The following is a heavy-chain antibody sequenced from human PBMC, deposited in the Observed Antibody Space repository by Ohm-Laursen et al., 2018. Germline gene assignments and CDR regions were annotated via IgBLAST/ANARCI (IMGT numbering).Heavy chain of an antibody. Sequence: GSSVKVSCKASGYIFTNYYMHWVRQAPGQGFEWMGWVNPTTGDAKYSQKFQGRVTMTRDTSITTAYMEMTSLRSDDTAVYYCARRYSSGWPFDYWGQGTLVTVSS. D-gene: IGHD6-25*01. V-gene: IGHV1-2*02. CDR2: VNPTTGDA. CDR3: ARRYSSGWPFDY. CDR1: GYIFTNYY. J-gene: IGHJ4*02.